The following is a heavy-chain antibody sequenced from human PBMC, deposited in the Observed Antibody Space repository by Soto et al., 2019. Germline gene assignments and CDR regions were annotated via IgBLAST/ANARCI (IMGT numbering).Heavy chain of an antibody. J-gene: IGHJ5*02. CDR1: GFTFSSYS. V-gene: IGHV3-21*01. Sequence: AGSLRLSCAASGFTFSSYSMNWVRQAPGQGLEWVSSISSSSSYIYYADSVKGRFTISRDNAKNSLYLQMNSLRAEDTAVYYCARASYYDSSGYFFQGAWFDPWGQGTLVTVSS. CDR3: ARASYYDSSGYFFQGAWFDP. D-gene: IGHD3-22*01. CDR2: ISSSSSYI.